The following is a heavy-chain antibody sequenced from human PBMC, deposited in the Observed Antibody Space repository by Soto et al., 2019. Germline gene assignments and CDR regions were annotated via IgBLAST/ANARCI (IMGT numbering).Heavy chain of an antibody. V-gene: IGHV3-21*01. CDR2: ISSSSSYI. J-gene: IGHJ5*02. D-gene: IGHD3-3*01. CDR3: ARDYADFWSGYSNWFDP. Sequence: EVQLVESGGGLVKPGGSLRLSCAASGFTFSSYSMNWVRQAPGKGLEWVSSISSSSSYIYYADSVKGRFTISRDNAKNSLSLQMNSLSAEDTAVYYCARDYADFWSGYSNWFDPWGQGTLVTVSS. CDR1: GFTFSSYS.